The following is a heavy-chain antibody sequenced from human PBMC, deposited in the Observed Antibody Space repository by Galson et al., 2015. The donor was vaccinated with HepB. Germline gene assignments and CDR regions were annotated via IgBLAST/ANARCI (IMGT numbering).Heavy chain of an antibody. CDR2: ISGTGSRT. J-gene: IGHJ4*02. CDR1: GFIFGSYA. Sequence: SLRLSCAASGFIFGSYAMSWVRQAPGKGLEWVSSISGTGSRTESADFVKGRFTISRDNSRKTLYLQMNSLRAEDTAVYYCTKNSLGYSSSWFDYWGQGVLVTVSS. D-gene: IGHD6-13*01. CDR3: TKNSLGYSSSWFDY. V-gene: IGHV3-23*01.